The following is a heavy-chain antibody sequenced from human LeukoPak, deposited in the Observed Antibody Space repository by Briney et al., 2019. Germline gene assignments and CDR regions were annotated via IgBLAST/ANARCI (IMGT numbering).Heavy chain of an antibody. CDR3: ARGDTEVAATADY. V-gene: IGHV5-51*01. CDR2: LHPGDSDT. J-gene: IGHJ4*02. Sequence: GASLKISCKASGYSFTTHWIGWVRQMPGKGLEWMGILHPGDSDTRYSPSFQGQVTISADKSISTAYLQWSSLKASDTAMYYCARGDTEVAATADYWGQGTLVTVSS. D-gene: IGHD6-19*01. CDR1: GYSFTTHW.